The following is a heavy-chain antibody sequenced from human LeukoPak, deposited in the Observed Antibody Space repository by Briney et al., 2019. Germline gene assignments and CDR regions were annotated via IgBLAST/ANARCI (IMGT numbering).Heavy chain of an antibody. V-gene: IGHV3-33*06. CDR3: AKDGSGTYSRFDY. Sequence: HPGRSLRLSCAASGFSFSNYGMHWVRQAPGKGLEWVAVIWYDGTSKYYADSVKGRFTISRDNSKNTLYLQMNSLRVEDTAVYYCAKDGSGTYSRFDYWGQGTLVTVSS. CDR2: IWYDGTSK. J-gene: IGHJ4*02. CDR1: GFSFSNYG. D-gene: IGHD3-10*01.